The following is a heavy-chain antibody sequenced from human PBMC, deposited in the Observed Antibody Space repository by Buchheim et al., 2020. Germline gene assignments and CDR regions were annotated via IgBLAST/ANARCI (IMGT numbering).Heavy chain of an antibody. CDR2: IIPIFGTT. CDR3: ALDGSGSYYGVFDY. D-gene: IGHD3-10*01. CDR1: KNTFNSYG. Sequence: QVQLVQSGAEVKKPGSSLKVSCKAPKNTFNSYGFSWVRQAPGQGLEWMGGIIPIFGTTESAQKFQGRVTISADKSTSIVSMELSGLRSEDTAVYYCALDGSGSYYGVFDYWGQGTL. J-gene: IGHJ4*02. V-gene: IGHV1-69*06.